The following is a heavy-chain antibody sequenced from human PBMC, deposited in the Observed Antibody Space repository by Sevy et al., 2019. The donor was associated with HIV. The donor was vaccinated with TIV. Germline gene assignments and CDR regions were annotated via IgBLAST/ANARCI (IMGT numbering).Heavy chain of an antibody. CDR3: ARVPRSTTVTTDFDY. CDR2: IYYSGST. V-gene: IGHV4-30-4*01. Sequence: SETLSLTCTVSGGSISSGDYYWSWIRQPPGKGLDWIGYIYYSGSTYYNPSLKSRVTISVDTSKNQFSLKLSSVTAADTAVYYCARVPRSTTVTTDFDYWGQGTLVTVSS. D-gene: IGHD4-17*01. J-gene: IGHJ4*02. CDR1: GGSISSGDYY.